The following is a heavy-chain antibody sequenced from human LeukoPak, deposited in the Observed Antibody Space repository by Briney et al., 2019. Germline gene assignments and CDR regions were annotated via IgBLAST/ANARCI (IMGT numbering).Heavy chain of an antibody. Sequence: ASVKVSCKASGYTFTSYAIHWVRQAPGQRLEWMGWINAGNGNTKYSQKFQGRVTITRDTSASTAYMELSSLRSEDTAVYYCACGDYYDSSGSHWFDPWGQGTLVTVSS. CDR3: ACGDYYDSSGSHWFDP. CDR2: INAGNGNT. CDR1: GYTFTSYA. J-gene: IGHJ5*02. V-gene: IGHV1-3*01. D-gene: IGHD3-22*01.